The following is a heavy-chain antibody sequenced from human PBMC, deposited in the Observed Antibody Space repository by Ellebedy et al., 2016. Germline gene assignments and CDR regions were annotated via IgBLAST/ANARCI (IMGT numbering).Heavy chain of an antibody. D-gene: IGHD6-13*01. CDR3: TRGRSSWYNTNNWFDP. Sequence: ASVKVSCXASGYTFTGYYMHWVRQAPGQGLEWMGWINPSSGGTNYAQKFQGRVTMTRDTSISTAYMELSRLRSDDTAVYYCTRGRSSWYNTNNWFDPWGQGTLVTVSS. CDR1: GYTFTGYY. CDR2: INPSSGGT. J-gene: IGHJ5*02. V-gene: IGHV1-2*02.